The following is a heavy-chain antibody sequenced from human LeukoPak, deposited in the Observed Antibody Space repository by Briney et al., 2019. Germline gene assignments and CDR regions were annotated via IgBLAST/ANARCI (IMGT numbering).Heavy chain of an antibody. CDR3: AREGPGDISPNDAFDI. J-gene: IGHJ3*02. CDR1: GYTFTGYY. D-gene: IGHD2-15*01. Sequence: GASVKVSCKASGYTFTGYYMHWVRQAPGQGLEWMGWINPNSGGTNYAQKFQGRVTMTRDTSISTAYMELSRLRSDATAVYYCAREGPGDISPNDAFDIWGQGTMVTVSS. V-gene: IGHV1-2*02. CDR2: INPNSGGT.